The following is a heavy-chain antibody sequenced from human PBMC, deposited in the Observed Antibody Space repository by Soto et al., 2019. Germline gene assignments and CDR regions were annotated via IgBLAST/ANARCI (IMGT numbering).Heavy chain of an antibody. CDR3: ARGGGIVVVTAPYDH. CDR2: INPSGGYT. CDR1: GYTFTSYY. V-gene: IGHV1-46*03. J-gene: IGHJ1*01. D-gene: IGHD2-21*02. Sequence: ASVKVSCKASGYTFTSYYMHWVRQAPGQGLEWLGIINPSGGYTTYAQRFLGRVTMTSDTSTSTVHMELGSLTSEDTAVYYCARGGGIVVVTAPYDHCGQGTLVTVSS.